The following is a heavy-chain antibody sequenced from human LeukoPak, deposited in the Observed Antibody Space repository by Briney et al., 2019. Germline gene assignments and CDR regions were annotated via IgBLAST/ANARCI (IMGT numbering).Heavy chain of an antibody. J-gene: IGHJ4*02. V-gene: IGHV4-59*01. Sequence: KASETLSLTCTVSGGSISSYYWSWIRQPPGKGLEWIGYIYYSGSTNYNPSLKSRVTISVDTSKNQFSLKLSSVTAADTAIYYCARDGRAGSLFAYWGQGTLVTVSS. CDR1: GGSISSYY. CDR2: IYYSGST. CDR3: ARDGRAGSLFAY. D-gene: IGHD6-19*01.